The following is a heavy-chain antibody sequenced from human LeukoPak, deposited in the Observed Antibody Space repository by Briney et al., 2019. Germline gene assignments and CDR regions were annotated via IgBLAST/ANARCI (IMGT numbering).Heavy chain of an antibody. V-gene: IGHV3-23*01. Sequence: GGSLRLSCAAYGFTFSSYAMSWVRQAPGKGLEWVSAISGSGGSTYYADSVKGRFTISRDNSKNTLYLQMNSLRAEDTAVYYCAKDPYYDFWSGWTPYLDWGQGTLVTVSS. CDR3: AKDPYYDFWSGWTPYLD. J-gene: IGHJ4*02. CDR1: GFTFSSYA. D-gene: IGHD3-3*01. CDR2: ISGSGGST.